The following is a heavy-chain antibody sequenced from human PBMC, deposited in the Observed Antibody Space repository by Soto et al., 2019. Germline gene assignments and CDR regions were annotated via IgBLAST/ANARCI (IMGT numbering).Heavy chain of an antibody. J-gene: IGHJ4*02. CDR2: ISGSGIRT. CDR1: GFTFSSYA. V-gene: IGHV3-23*01. CDR3: EKDPSRSEPQYYFDY. Sequence: GGSLRLSCAASGFTFSSYAMSWVRQAPGKGLEWVSSISGSGIRTYYADSVKGRFTISRDNSKNTLYLQMSSLRAEDTAIYYCEKDPSRSEPQYYFDYSGQGTLVTVYS. D-gene: IGHD6-25*01.